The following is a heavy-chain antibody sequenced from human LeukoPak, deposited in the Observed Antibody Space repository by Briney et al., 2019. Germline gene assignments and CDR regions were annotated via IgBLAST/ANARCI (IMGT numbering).Heavy chain of an antibody. J-gene: IGHJ4*02. Sequence: SETLSLTCTVSGGSISSSYWSWIRQPPGKGLEWIGYIYFSGSTKYNPSLKSRVTISVGTSKNQFSLKLSSVTAADTAVYYCARHRGYYFDYWGQGTLVTVSS. CDR2: IYFSGST. CDR3: ARHRGYYFDY. CDR1: GGSISSSY. V-gene: IGHV4-59*08. D-gene: IGHD6-13*01.